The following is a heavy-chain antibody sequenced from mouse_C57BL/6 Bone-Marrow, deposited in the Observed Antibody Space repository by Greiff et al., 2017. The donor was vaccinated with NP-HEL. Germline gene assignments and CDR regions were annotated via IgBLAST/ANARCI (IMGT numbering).Heavy chain of an antibody. V-gene: IGHV1-75*01. CDR2: IFPGSGST. CDR1: GYTFTDYY. D-gene: IGHD1-1*01. J-gene: IGHJ1*03. Sequence: VKLQESGPELVKPGASVKISCKASGYTFTDYYINWVKQRPGQGLEWIGWIFPGSGSTYYNEQFKGKATLTVDKSSSTAYMLLSSLTSEDSAVYFCARWEGFITTVVGYFDVWGTGTTVTVSS. CDR3: ARWEGFITTVVGYFDV.